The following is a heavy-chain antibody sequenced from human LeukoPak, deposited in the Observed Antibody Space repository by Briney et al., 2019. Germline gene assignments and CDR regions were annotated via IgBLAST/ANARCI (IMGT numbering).Heavy chain of an antibody. CDR3: ARERIVAASQVFDY. V-gene: IGHV2-5*02. J-gene: IGHJ4*02. CDR1: GFSLNTRDLG. D-gene: IGHD1-26*01. Sequence: SGPTLVKPTQTLTLTCTFSGFSLNTRDLGVGWIRQPPGKAPKWLAVIYWDDDARYRPSLKTRLTITKDTSKNQVVLTMTDMAPVDTATFYCARERIVAASQVFDYWGQGTPVSVSS. CDR2: IYWDDDA.